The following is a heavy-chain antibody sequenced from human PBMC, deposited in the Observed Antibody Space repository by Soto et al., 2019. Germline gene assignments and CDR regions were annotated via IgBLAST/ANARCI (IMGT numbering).Heavy chain of an antibody. Sequence: GASGKVSCKASGYTFTSYGISWVLQAPGQGLEWMGWISAYNGNTNYAQKLQGRVTMTTDTSTSTAYMELRSLRSDDTAVYYCARDPPRIAAAGTLDYWGQGTLVTVSS. J-gene: IGHJ4*02. CDR2: ISAYNGNT. CDR1: GYTFTSYG. V-gene: IGHV1-18*04. CDR3: ARDPPRIAAAGTLDY. D-gene: IGHD6-13*01.